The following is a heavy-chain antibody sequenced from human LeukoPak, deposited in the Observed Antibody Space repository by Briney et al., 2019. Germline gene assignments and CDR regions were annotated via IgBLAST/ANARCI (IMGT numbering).Heavy chain of an antibody. CDR3: ARGGQLYYDILAGSPADV. V-gene: IGHV1-46*01. D-gene: IGHD3-9*01. Sequence: ASVKISCTASGYTFATYYMNWVRQAPGQGLGWMGIMYPSVGITSYAQKFQGRVTMTRDTSASTVYMELSSLRSEDTAVYYCARGGQLYYDILAGSPADVWGQGTTVTVSS. J-gene: IGHJ6*02. CDR1: GYTFATYY. CDR2: MYPSVGIT.